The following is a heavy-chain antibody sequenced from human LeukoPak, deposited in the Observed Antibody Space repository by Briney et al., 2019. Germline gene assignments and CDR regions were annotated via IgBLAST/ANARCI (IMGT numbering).Heavy chain of an antibody. Sequence: TSETLSLTCAVSGYSISSGYYWGWIRQPPGKGLEWIGSIYHSGSTYYNPSLKSRVTISVDTSKNQFSLKLSSVTAADTAVYYCARGLGSSGYPTNSDWGQGTLVTVSS. D-gene: IGHD3-22*01. J-gene: IGHJ4*02. V-gene: IGHV4-38-2*01. CDR2: IYHSGST. CDR1: GYSISSGYY. CDR3: ARGLGSSGYPTNSD.